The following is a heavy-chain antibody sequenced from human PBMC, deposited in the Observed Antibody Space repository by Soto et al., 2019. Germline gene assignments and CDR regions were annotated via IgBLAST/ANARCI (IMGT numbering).Heavy chain of an antibody. J-gene: IGHJ4*02. V-gene: IGHV4-59*12. Sequence: SETLSLTCIVSGGSISNYYWSWIRQPPGKGLEWIGYIYYSGSTNYNPSLQSRVTISVDTSNSQFSLELSSVTAADTAVYYCARGLITGSHYSGGWYYFDSWGQGTQVTVSS. CDR1: GGSISNYY. D-gene: IGHD6-19*01. CDR3: ARGLITGSHYSGGWYYFDS. CDR2: IYYSGST.